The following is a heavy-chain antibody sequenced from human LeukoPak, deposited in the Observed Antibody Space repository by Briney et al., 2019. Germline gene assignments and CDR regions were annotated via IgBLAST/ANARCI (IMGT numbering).Heavy chain of an antibody. D-gene: IGHD3-10*01. V-gene: IGHV3-30*02. J-gene: IGHJ4*02. CDR3: AKGGDRGNYYFDS. CDR2: IRYDASYQ. CDR1: GFTLSSYG. Sequence: PGGSLRLSCAASGFTLSSYGMHWVRQAPGKGLEWVAFIRYDASYQNYPDSVKGRFTISRDISKNTLYLQMNSLRAEDTAVYFCAKGGDRGNYYFDSWGQGTLVSVSS.